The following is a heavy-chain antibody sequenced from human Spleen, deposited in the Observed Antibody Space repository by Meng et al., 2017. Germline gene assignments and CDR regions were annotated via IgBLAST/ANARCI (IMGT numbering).Heavy chain of an antibody. CDR1: VGSIGSGTYH. CDR2: IYSSGST. J-gene: IGHJ4*02. V-gene: IGHV4-61*02. Sequence: VRVREIGTGVVNTDRTPALPRTVSVGSIGSGTYHWGWIRQPAGKGLEWIGRIYSSGSTNYNPSLKSRVTISLDTSKNQFSLKLSSVTAADTAVYYCAREKYSTSWSYYFDFWGQGTLVTVSS. D-gene: IGHD6-13*01. CDR3: AREKYSTSWSYYFDF.